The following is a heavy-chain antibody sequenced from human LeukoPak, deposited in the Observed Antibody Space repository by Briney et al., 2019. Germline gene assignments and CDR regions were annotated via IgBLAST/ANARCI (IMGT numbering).Heavy chain of an antibody. V-gene: IGHV3-23*01. Sequence: GGSLRLSCAASGFTFSNYAMRWVRQAPGKGLEWVSGISGSGGSTYYADSVKGRFTISRDNSKNTLYLQMNSLRGEDTAVYYCAKDKDIVVVVAATSFDYWGQGTLVTVSS. CDR1: GFTFSNYA. J-gene: IGHJ4*02. D-gene: IGHD2-15*01. CDR2: ISGSGGST. CDR3: AKDKDIVVVVAATSFDY.